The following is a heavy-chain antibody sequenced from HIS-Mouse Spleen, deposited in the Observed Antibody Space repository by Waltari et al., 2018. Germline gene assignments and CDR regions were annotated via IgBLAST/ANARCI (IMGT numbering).Heavy chain of an antibody. Sequence: QVQLVESGGGVVQPGRSLRLSCAASGFTFSSYGMHWVRQAPGKGLEWVAVISYDGSNKYYADSVKGRFTISRDNSKNTLYLQMNSLRAEDTAVYYCAKASNWAFDYWGQGTLVTVSS. D-gene: IGHD7-27*01. V-gene: IGHV3-30*18. CDR3: AKASNWAFDY. CDR1: GFTFSSYG. J-gene: IGHJ4*02. CDR2: ISYDGSNK.